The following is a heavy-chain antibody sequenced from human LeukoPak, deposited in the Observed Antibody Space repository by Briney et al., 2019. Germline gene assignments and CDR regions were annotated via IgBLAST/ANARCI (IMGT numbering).Heavy chain of an antibody. CDR3: AVSYSSSWGSFDY. CDR2: INPNSGDT. J-gene: IGHJ4*02. D-gene: IGHD6-13*01. V-gene: IGHV1-2*02. Sequence: ASVKVSRKASGYTFTGYYMHWVRQAPGQGLEWMGWINPNSGDTNYAQKFQGRVTMTRDTSISTAYMELSSLRSDDTAVYYCAVSYSSSWGSFDYWGQGTLVTVSS. CDR1: GYTFTGYY.